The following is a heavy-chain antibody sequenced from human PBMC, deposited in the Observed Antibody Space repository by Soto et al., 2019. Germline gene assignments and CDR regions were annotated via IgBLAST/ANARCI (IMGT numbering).Heavy chain of an antibody. CDR1: GGSISSSSYF. CDR2: IYYSGST. J-gene: IGHJ5*02. D-gene: IGHD2-21*02. CDR3: ARHPSDFWFDP. V-gene: IGHV4-39*01. Sequence: QLQLQESGPGLVKPSETLSLTCTVSGGSISSSSYFWGWIRQPPGKGLEWSGSIYYSGSTYYNPSLTSRVTVSVDTSKNQFSLKRSSVTAADTAVYYCARHPSDFWFDPWGQGTLVTVSS.